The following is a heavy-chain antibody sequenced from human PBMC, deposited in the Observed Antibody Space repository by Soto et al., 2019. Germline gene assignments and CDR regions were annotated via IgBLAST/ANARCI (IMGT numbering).Heavy chain of an antibody. CDR2: INHSGST. V-gene: IGHV4-34*01. Sequence: SETLALTCAVYGGSFSGYYWSWIRQPPGKGMDWIGEINHSGSTNYNPSLKSRVTISVDTSKNQFSLKLSSVTAADTAVYYCARGPYYDVCSGYDRNGFDPCGQGTLVT. J-gene: IGHJ5*02. CDR3: ARGPYYDVCSGYDRNGFDP. D-gene: IGHD3-3*01. CDR1: GGSFSGYY.